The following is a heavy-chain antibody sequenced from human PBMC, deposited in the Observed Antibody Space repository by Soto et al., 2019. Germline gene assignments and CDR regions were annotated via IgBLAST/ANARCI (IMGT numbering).Heavy chain of an antibody. J-gene: IGHJ3*02. D-gene: IGHD2-2*01. CDR3: ARDVSPADGDLFFAAFDI. CDR2: IRKDGSVV. Sequence: EVQLVESGGDLVQPGGSLRLSCAASGFSFSTSWMTWVRQAPGRGLEWVANIRKDGSVVHYVDSVKGRFTISRDNAKNSLYRQMSSLRGEATAVYFCARDVSPADGDLFFAAFDIWGQGTVVTVSS. V-gene: IGHV3-7*01. CDR1: GFSFSTSW.